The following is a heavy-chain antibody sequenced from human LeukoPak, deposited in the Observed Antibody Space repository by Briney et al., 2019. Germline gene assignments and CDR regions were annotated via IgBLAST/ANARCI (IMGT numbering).Heavy chain of an antibody. Sequence: ASVKVSCKASGYTFTDYYMHWVRQAPGQGLEWMGWINPNSGGTNYAQKFQGRVTMTRDTSISTVYMEMSRLRSDDTAVYYCARDPYSGNYGNYYYYMDVWGKGTTVTISS. CDR2: INPNSGGT. J-gene: IGHJ6*03. CDR1: GYTFTDYY. V-gene: IGHV1-2*02. CDR3: ARDPYSGNYGNYYYYMDV. D-gene: IGHD1-26*01.